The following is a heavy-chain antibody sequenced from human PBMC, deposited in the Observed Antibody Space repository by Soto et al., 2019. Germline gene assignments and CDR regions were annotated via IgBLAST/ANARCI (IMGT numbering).Heavy chain of an antibody. CDR2: IYYSGST. V-gene: IGHV4-59*01. Sequence: PSETLSLTCTVSGGSISSYYWSWIRQPPGKGLEWIGYIYYSGSTNYNPSLKSRVTISVDTSKNQFSLKLSSVTAADTAVYYCARVGGGNGFDYCGQGTLVTVSS. CDR3: ARVGGGNGFDY. D-gene: IGHD1-1*01. CDR1: GGSISSYY. J-gene: IGHJ4*02.